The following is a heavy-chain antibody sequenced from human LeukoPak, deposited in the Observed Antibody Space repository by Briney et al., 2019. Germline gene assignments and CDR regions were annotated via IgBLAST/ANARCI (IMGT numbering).Heavy chain of an antibody. CDR3: ARFKVRGVIKTFDY. CDR2: IYHSGST. Sequence: SETLSLTCAVSGYSISSGYYWGWIRPPPGKGLEWIGSIYHSGSTYYNPSLKSRVTISVDTSKNQLSLKLSSVTAADTAVYYCARFKVRGVIKTFDYGGQGTLGTVSS. D-gene: IGHD3-10*01. V-gene: IGHV4-38-2*01. J-gene: IGHJ4*02. CDR1: GYSISSGYY.